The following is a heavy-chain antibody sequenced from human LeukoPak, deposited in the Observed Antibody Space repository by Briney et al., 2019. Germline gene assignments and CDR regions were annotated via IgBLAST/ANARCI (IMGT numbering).Heavy chain of an antibody. V-gene: IGHV5-10-1*01. CDR2: IDPSDSYT. J-gene: IGHJ4*02. CDR3: ARRGYIAAAGYYFDY. D-gene: IGHD6-13*01. Sequence: GESLKISCKGSGYSFTSYWISWVRQMPGKGLEWMGRIDPSDSYTNYSPSFQGHVTISADKSISTAYLQWGSLKASDTAMYYCARRGYIAAAGYYFDYWGQGTLVTAS. CDR1: GYSFTSYW.